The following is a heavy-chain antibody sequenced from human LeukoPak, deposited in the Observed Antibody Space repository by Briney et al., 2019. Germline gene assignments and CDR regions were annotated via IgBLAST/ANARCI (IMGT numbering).Heavy chain of an antibody. V-gene: IGHV3-74*03. CDR1: EFTLRGYW. CDR3: ARDLSVGAKPDLGFDY. D-gene: IGHD1-26*01. CDR2: ITEEGTSV. Sequence: GGSLRLSCTGSEFTLRGYWMHWVRQAPGKGLEWLSHITEEGTSVSYADSVKGRFTISRDNAKNTLYLQMSSLRAEDTAVYYCARDLSVGAKPDLGFDYRGQGTLVTVSS. J-gene: IGHJ4*02.